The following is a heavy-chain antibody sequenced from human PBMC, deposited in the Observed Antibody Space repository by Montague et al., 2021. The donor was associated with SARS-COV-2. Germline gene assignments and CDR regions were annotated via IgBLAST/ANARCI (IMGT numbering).Heavy chain of an antibody. Sequence: SETLSLTCDVSGDSIRSATYYRAWIRQPPGRGLDWIRDIYYSGNTMYNLPLKSRVTMSVYTSKNQFSLHLNLVTAADTAVYYCSRRLTALEPPLDSWGQGTLVIVSS. J-gene: IGHJ5*01. CDR3: SRRLTALEPPLDS. CDR2: IYYSGNT. V-gene: IGHV4-39*01. CDR1: GDSIRSATYY. D-gene: IGHD1-1*01.